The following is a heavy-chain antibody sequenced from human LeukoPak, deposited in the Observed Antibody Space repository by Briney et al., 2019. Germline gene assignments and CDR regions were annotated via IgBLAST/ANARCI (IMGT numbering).Heavy chain of an antibody. CDR3: ARVEI. CDR2: IWYDGSKT. V-gene: IGHV3-33*08. D-gene: IGHD1-1*01. J-gene: IGHJ4*02. CDR1: GFTFSSYA. Sequence: GGSLRLSCAASGFTFSSYAMSWVRQAPGKGLEWVAVIWYDGSKTEYADSVKGRFTISRDVSKNTLYLQMNSLRVEDTAVYYCARVEIWGQGTLVTVSS.